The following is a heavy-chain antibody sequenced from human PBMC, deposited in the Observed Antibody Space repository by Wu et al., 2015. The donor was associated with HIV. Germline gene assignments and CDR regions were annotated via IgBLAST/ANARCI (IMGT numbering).Heavy chain of an antibody. CDR1: GNTFSNYY. Sequence: QVQLVQSGAEVKKPGASVKVSCKTSGNTFSNYYMQWVRQAPGKGLEWMAMINPIGTSTKYAQKFQGRLTVTRDTSTGVVYMELNSLRSEDTAVYCCTKTSALIRGAWDWFDTWGPGTLVSVSS. V-gene: IGHV1-46*01. CDR3: TKTSALIRGAWDWFDT. J-gene: IGHJ5*02. D-gene: IGHD1-26*01. CDR2: INPIGTST.